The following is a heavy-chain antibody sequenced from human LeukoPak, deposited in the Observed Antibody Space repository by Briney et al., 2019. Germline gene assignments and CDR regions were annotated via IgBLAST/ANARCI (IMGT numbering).Heavy chain of an antibody. CDR3: ARDWYYDSSHAFDV. J-gene: IGHJ3*01. V-gene: IGHV7-4-1*02. D-gene: IGHD3-22*01. Sequence: GASVKVSCKASGYTFTSYAMNWVRQAPGQGLEWMGWINTNTGNPTYAQGFTGRFVFSLDTSGSTAYLQVSSLKAEDTAVYYCARDWYYDSSHAFDVWGQGTTVTVSS. CDR2: INTNTGNP. CDR1: GYTFTSYA.